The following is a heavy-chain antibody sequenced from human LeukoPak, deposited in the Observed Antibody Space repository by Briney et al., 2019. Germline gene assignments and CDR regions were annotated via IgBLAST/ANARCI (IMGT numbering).Heavy chain of an antibody. V-gene: IGHV3-48*04. Sequence: GGSLRLSCAASGFTFSSYSMHWVRQAPGKGLEWVSYISCSSSTIYYADSVKDRFTISRDNAKNSLYLQMNSLRAEDTAVYYCARWDLMVANGGFDYWGQGALVTVSS. CDR2: ISCSSSTI. D-gene: IGHD4-23*01. J-gene: IGHJ4*02. CDR3: ARWDLMVANGGFDY. CDR1: GFTFSSYS.